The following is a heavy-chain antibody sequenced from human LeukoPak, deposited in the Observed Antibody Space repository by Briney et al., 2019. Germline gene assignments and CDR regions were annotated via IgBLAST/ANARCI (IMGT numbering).Heavy chain of an antibody. D-gene: IGHD3-3*01. J-gene: IGHJ4*02. V-gene: IGHV3-23*01. CDR3: ARGRRITIFGVVTLPPDY. CDR1: GFIFSNYV. CDR2: ISSSGGST. Sequence: PGGSLRLSCAASGFIFSNYVMSWVRQPPGKGLEWVSAISSSGGSTYYADSVKGRFTISRDNSKNTLYLQMNGLRAEDTAVYYCARGRRITIFGVVTLPPDYWGQGTLVTVSS.